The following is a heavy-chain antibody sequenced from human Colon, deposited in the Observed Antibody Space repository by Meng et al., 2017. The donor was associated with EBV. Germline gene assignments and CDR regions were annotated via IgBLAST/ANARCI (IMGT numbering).Heavy chain of an antibody. Sequence: VLRKQLGAGLLKPSETRSLTCTVNGGSFSGYVWSWVRQPPGKGMEWIGEVSHPGSANYNPSLKSRVTISVDASEKQFSLRLTSVTAADSAVYYCARVPTTGYKDHWGQGTLVTVSS. J-gene: IGHJ4*02. D-gene: IGHD3-9*01. CDR2: VSHPGSA. CDR3: ARVPTTGYKDH. CDR1: GGSFSGYV. V-gene: IGHV4-34*01.